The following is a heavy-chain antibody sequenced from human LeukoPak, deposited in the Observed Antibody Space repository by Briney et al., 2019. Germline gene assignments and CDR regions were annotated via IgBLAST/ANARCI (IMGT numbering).Heavy chain of an antibody. Sequence: GGSLRLSCAASGFNFNSYTMNWVRQAPGKGLQWVANILASGSPTYYADSGKGRFIISRDNSKNTVYLQMNSLRVEDTAIYYCAKDLRPDGVDNFDHWGQGILVTVSS. CDR1: GFNFNSYT. CDR3: AKDLRPDGVDNFDH. J-gene: IGHJ4*02. D-gene: IGHD2-8*01. V-gene: IGHV3-23*01. CDR2: ILASGSPT.